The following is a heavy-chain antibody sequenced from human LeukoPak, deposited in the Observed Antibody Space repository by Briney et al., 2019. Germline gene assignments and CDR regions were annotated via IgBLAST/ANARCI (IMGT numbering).Heavy chain of an antibody. CDR2: IYYSGST. CDR1: GGSISSYY. CDR3: ARWGGYCSGGSCYTDAFDI. V-gene: IGHV4-59*01. Sequence: SETLSLTCTVSGGSISSYYWSWIRQPPGKGLEWIGYIYYSGSTNYNPSLKSRVTISVVTSKNQFSLKLSSVTAADTAVYYCARWGGYCSGGSCYTDAFDIWGQGTMVTVSS. J-gene: IGHJ3*02. D-gene: IGHD2-15*01.